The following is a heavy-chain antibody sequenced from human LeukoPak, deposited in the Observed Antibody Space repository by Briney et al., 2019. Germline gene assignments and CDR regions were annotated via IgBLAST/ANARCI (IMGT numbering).Heavy chain of an antibody. D-gene: IGHD3-3*01. Sequence: ASVKVSCKASGYTFTGYYMHWVRQAPGQGLEWMGWINPNSGGTNYAQKFQGRVTMTRDTSISTAYMELRSLRSDDTAVYYCARDGTTDYDFWSGDFDYWGQGTLVTVSS. CDR3: ARDGTTDYDFWSGDFDY. V-gene: IGHV1-2*02. CDR1: GYTFTGYY. CDR2: INPNSGGT. J-gene: IGHJ4*02.